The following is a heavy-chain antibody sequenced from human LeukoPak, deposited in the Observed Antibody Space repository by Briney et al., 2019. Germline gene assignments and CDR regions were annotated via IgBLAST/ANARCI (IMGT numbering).Heavy chain of an antibody. J-gene: IGHJ4*02. CDR3: AKSGGGFWSGYYLYYFDY. CDR2: ISGDGGST. CDR1: GFTFDDYA. V-gene: IGHV3-43*02. Sequence: PGGSLRLSCAASGFTFDDYAMHWVRQAPGKGLEWVSLISGDGGSTYYADSVKGRFTISRDNSKNSLYLQMNSLRIEDTALYYCAKSGGGFWSGYYLYYFDYWGQGTLVTVSS. D-gene: IGHD3-3*01.